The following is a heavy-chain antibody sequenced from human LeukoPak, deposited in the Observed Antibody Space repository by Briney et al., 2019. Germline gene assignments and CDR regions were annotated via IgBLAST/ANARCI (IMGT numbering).Heavy chain of an antibody. J-gene: IGHJ4*02. Sequence: GASVKVSCKTSGYTFTGYYIHWVRQAPGQGLEWMGWIYPNSGGLYYAQNFQGRVTMTRDTSISTAYMELSSLRSDDTAVYYCARKGEYYGDYDYWGQGTLVTVSS. CDR3: ARKGEYYGDYDY. D-gene: IGHD4-17*01. CDR2: IYPNSGGL. V-gene: IGHV1-2*02. CDR1: GYTFTGYY.